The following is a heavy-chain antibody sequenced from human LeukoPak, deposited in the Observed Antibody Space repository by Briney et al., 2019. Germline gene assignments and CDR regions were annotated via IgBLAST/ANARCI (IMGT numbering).Heavy chain of an antibody. D-gene: IGHD6-19*01. CDR1: GGSISSYH. J-gene: IGHJ4*02. V-gene: IGHV4-59*08. CDR2: FFYSGTT. Sequence: SETLSLTCAVSGGSISSYHWGWIRQSPGKGLEWIGNFFYSGTTNYNPSLKSRVTLSGDSSNNQFTLKLTSVTDADTAMYYCARRRAVSGGYFGSWGQGALVTVSS. CDR3: ARRRAVSGGYFGS.